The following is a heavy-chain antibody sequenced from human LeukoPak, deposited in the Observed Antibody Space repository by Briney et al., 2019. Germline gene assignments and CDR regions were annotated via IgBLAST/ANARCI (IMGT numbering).Heavy chain of an antibody. Sequence: ATVKVSCKASGYTFTGYYMHWVRQAPGQGLEGMGRINPNSGGTNYAQKFQGRVTTTRDTSISTAYMELSRLRSDDTAVYYCATAYSYGYWELDYWGQGTLVTVSS. CDR1: GYTFTGYY. J-gene: IGHJ4*02. CDR3: ATAYSYGYWELDY. D-gene: IGHD5-18*01. V-gene: IGHV1-2*06. CDR2: INPNSGGT.